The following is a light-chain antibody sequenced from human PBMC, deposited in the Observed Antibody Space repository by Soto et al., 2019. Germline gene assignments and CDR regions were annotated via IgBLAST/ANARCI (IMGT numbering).Light chain of an antibody. CDR3: QQYGSSGT. V-gene: IGKV3-20*01. CDR2: GAS. CDR1: QSVSNNY. Sequence: EIGLTQSRGTLSLSPGEIAARSCRASQSVSNNYLAWYQQKPGQAPRLLIYGASNRATGIPDRFSGSGSGTDFTLTISRLEPEDFAVYYCQQYGSSGTFGQGTKV. J-gene: IGKJ1*01.